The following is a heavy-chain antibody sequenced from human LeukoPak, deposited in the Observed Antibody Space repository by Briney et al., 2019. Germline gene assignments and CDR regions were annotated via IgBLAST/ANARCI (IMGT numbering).Heavy chain of an antibody. Sequence: WMNPNSGNTGYAQKFQGRVTMTRNTSISTAYMELSSLRSEDTALYYCARGEVGATEFDYWGQGTLVTVSS. CDR2: MNPNSGNT. CDR3: ARGEVGATEFDY. D-gene: IGHD1-26*01. V-gene: IGHV1-8*01. J-gene: IGHJ4*02.